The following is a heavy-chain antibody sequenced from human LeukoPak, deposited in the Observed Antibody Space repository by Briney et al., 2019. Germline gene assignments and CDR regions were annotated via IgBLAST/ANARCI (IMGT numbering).Heavy chain of an antibody. V-gene: IGHV1-2*02. D-gene: IGHD3-3*01. Sequence: ASVKVSCKASGYTFTGYYMHWVRQAPGQGLEWMGWINPNSGGTNYAQKFQGRVTMTRDTSISTAYMELSSLRSEDTAVYYCARGPHYDFLYYYYYYGMDVWGQGTTVTVSS. CDR1: GYTFTGYY. CDR2: INPNSGGT. CDR3: ARGPHYDFLYYYYYYGMDV. J-gene: IGHJ6*02.